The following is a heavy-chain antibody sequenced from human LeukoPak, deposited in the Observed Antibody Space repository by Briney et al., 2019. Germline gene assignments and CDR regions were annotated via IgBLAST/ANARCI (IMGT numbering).Heavy chain of an antibody. D-gene: IGHD3-10*01. V-gene: IGHV3-30*02. J-gene: IGHJ4*02. CDR2: IRHDGSNK. CDR1: GFTFSSYG. CDR3: AKDPGTRYDPLGYFDY. Sequence: GGSLRLSCAASGFTFSSYGMHWVRQAPGKGLEWVAFIRHDGSNKYYADSVKGRFTISRDNSKNTLYLQMNSLRAEDTAVYYCAKDPGTRYDPLGYFDYWGQGTLVTVSS.